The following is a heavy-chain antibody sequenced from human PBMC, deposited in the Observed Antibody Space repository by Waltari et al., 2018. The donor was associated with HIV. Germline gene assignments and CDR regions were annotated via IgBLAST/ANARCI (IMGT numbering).Heavy chain of an antibody. D-gene: IGHD1-26*01. CDR1: GYTFTNHN. CDR2: INPNSGNT. CDR3: ARGLSGATTLSDY. J-gene: IGHJ4*02. Sequence: QAQLVQSGAEVKKSGASVKVSCKASGYTFTNHNINWLRQATGQGLEWMGWINPNSGNTGYAQKFQGRVTMTRNTSISTAYMELSSLNSEDTAVYYCARGLSGATTLSDYWGQGTLVTVSS. V-gene: IGHV1-8*01.